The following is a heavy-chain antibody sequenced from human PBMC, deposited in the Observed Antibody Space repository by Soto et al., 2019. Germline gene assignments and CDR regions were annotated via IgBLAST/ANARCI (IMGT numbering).Heavy chain of an antibody. J-gene: IGHJ5*02. CDR2: ILPIFGTA. Sequence: ASVKVSCKASGCTFSSYAISWMRQAPGQGREWMGGILPIFGTANYAQKSQGRVTITADESTSTAYMELSSLRSEDTALYYCASSPPRIAVAGNWFDPWGRGTLVAVSS. CDR3: ASSPPRIAVAGNWFDP. D-gene: IGHD6-19*01. V-gene: IGHV1-69*13. CDR1: GCTFSSYA.